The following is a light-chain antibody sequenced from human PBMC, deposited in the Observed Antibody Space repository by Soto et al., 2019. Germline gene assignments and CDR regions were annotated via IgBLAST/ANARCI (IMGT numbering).Light chain of an antibody. CDR2: EVS. V-gene: IGLV2-14*01. Sequence: QSALTQPASVSGSPGQSITISCTGTSSDIGGYNYVSWYQQHPGKAPKLMIYEVSNRPSGVSNRFSGSKSVNTASLTISGLHAEYEADYYCSSYTSSSVVFGGGTKLTVL. CDR1: SSDIGGYNY. J-gene: IGLJ2*01. CDR3: SSYTSSSVV.